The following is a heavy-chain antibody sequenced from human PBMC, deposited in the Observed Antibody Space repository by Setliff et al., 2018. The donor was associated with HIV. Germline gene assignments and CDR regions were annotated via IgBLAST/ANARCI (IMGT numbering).Heavy chain of an antibody. Sequence: GASVKVSCKASGGTFSSYAISWVRQAPGQGLEWMGGIIPILGIANYAQKFQGRVTITADESTSTAYMELSSLRSEDTAVYFCARERRVDIAVVPAAKGTFDYWGQGTLVTVSS. J-gene: IGHJ4*02. D-gene: IGHD2-2*01. CDR2: IIPILGIA. V-gene: IGHV1-69*10. CDR1: GGTFSSYA. CDR3: ARERRVDIAVVPAAKGTFDY.